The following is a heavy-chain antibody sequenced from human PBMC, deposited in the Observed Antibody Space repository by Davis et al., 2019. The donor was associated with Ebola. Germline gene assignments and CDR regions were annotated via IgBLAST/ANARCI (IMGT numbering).Heavy chain of an antibody. Sequence: SGPTLVKPTQTLTLTCTFSGFSLSTSAVGVGWIRQPPGKALEWLALIYWDDDKRYSPSLKSRLTITKDTSKNQVVLTMTNMDPVDTATYYCAHSTYDILTGYYLDLSFDYWGQGTLVTVSS. CDR3: AHSTYDILTGYYLDLSFDY. CDR2: IYWDDDK. V-gene: IGHV2-5*02. CDR1: GFSLSTSAVG. J-gene: IGHJ4*02. D-gene: IGHD3-9*01.